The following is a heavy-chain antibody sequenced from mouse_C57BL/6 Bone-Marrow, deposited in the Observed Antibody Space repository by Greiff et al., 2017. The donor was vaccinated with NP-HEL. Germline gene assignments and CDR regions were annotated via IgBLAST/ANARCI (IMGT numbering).Heavy chain of an antibody. Sequence: QVQLQQPGAELVKPGASVKLSCKASGYTFTSYWMQWVKQRPGQGLEWIGEIDPSDSYTNYNQKFKGKATLTVDTSSSTAYMQLSSLTSEDSAVYYCARGDYGSRRFDYWGQGTTLTVSS. CDR3: ARGDYGSRRFDY. CDR1: GYTFTSYW. D-gene: IGHD1-1*01. CDR2: IDPSDSYT. V-gene: IGHV1-50*01. J-gene: IGHJ2*01.